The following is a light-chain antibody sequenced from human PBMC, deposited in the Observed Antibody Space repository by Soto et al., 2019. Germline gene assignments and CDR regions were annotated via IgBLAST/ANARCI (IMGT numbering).Light chain of an antibody. Sequence: DILLTQSPATVSVSRGERVTLSCRARESVDINLAWYQQQPGQAPRLLIYGASTRATDMPGTFSGRGSGTEFTLTISSLQSEDFAVYYCQQYKNWPRTFGQGTKVDIK. V-gene: IGKV3-15*01. J-gene: IGKJ1*01. CDR2: GAS. CDR3: QQYKNWPRT. CDR1: ESVDIN.